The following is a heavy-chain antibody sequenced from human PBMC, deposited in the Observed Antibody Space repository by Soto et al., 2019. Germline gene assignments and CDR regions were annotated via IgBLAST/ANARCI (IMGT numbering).Heavy chain of an antibody. Sequence: GGALRLSCAASGFTFSTYTMSWGRRAPGKGLEWVSAISGSGASPSYADSVQGRFTISRDNPKRTLYLQMNNLRAEDTAVYYCAKARCSTTHCYVPGYSGQGTLVPVSS. J-gene: IGHJ1*01. CDR2: ISGSGASP. CDR1: GFTFSTYT. D-gene: IGHD2-2*01. CDR3: AKARCSTTHCYVPGY. V-gene: IGHV3-23*01.